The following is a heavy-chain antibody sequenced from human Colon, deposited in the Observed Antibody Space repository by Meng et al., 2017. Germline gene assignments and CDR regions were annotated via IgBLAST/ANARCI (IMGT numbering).Heavy chain of an antibody. D-gene: IGHD4-17*01. CDR3: AKDRGVTTVTTVDF. Sequence: EYLKISRTASGFPFSTYAMSRVRQAPGKGLEWVSIISGSGGNTYSADSVRGRFTISRDNSKNTLYLQMSSLSAEDKALLYCAKDRGVTTVTTVDFWGQGTLVTVSS. V-gene: IGHV3-23*01. CDR2: ISGSGGNT. J-gene: IGHJ4*02. CDR1: GFPFSTYA.